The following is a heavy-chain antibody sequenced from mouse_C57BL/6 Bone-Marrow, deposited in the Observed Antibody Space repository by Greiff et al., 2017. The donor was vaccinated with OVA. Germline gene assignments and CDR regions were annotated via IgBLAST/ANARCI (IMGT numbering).Heavy chain of an antibody. CDR2: IYPGGGYT. CDR3: ARMKDGGSSLDY. J-gene: IGHJ2*01. Sequence: QVQLQQSGAELVRPGTSVKMSCKASGYTFTNYWIGWAKQRPGHGLEWIGDIYPGGGYTNYNEKFKGKATLTADKSSSPAYMQFSSLTSEDSAIYDCARMKDGGSSLDYWGQGTTLTVSS. D-gene: IGHD1-1*01. CDR1: GYTFTNYW. V-gene: IGHV1-63*01.